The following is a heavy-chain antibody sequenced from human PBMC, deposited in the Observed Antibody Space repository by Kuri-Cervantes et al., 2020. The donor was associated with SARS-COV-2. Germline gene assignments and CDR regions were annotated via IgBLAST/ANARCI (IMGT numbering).Heavy chain of an antibody. CDR1: GGTFSSYA. V-gene: IGHV1-69*04. CDR3: AREGAARSYYYYYMDV. Sequence: SVKVSCKASGGTFSSYAISWVRQAPGQGLEWMGRIIPILGIANYAQKFQGRVTITADKSTSTAYMELSSLRSEDTAVYYCAREGAARSYYYYYMDVWGKGTTVTVSS. D-gene: IGHD6-6*01. J-gene: IGHJ6*03. CDR2: IIPILGIA.